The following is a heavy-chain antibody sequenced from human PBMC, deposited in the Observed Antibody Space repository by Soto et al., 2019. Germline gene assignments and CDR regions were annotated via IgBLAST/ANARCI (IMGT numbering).Heavy chain of an antibody. CDR1: GFTFSTYS. J-gene: IGHJ5*02. V-gene: IGHV3-48*01. CDR2: ISPSSDTK. Sequence: GGSLRLSCAASGFTFSTYSMNWVRQAPGKGLEWVSYISPSSDTKYYADSVKGRFTISRDSAKKTVYLQMNSLRAEDTAVYFCARELRDSHIHFDHWGQGTRVTVSS. CDR3: ARELRDSHIHFDH. D-gene: IGHD2-21*02.